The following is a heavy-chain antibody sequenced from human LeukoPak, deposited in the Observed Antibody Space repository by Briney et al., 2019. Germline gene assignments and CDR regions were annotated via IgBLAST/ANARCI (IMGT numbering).Heavy chain of an antibody. CDR3: ARTRDFDH. CDR1: GYTFTNSY. Sequence: ASVKVSCKASGYTFTNSYLHWVRHAPGQGLEWMGCISPNSGDTNYAQNFRGRVTMTRDTSISTAYMELSSLRSDDTAVYYCARTRDFDHWGQGTLVTVSS. J-gene: IGHJ4*02. CDR2: ISPNSGDT. V-gene: IGHV1-2*02.